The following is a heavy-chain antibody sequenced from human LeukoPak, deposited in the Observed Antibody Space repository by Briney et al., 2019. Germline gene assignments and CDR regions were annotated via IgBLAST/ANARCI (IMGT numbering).Heavy chain of an antibody. J-gene: IGHJ4*02. Sequence: GGSLRLSCAASGFTFSNYWMTWVRQAPGKGLERVAHIKHDGSGRYYVDSVKGRFTISRDNAENSLSLQMNNLRADDTAVYYCARDQTPFVWGQGILVTVSS. CDR1: GFTFSNYW. V-gene: IGHV3-7*01. CDR2: IKHDGSGR. CDR3: ARDQTPFV.